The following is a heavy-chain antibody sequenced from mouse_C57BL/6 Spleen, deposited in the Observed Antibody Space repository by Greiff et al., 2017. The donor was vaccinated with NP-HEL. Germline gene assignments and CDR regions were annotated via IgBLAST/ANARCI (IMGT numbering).Heavy chain of an antibody. D-gene: IGHD1-1*01. Sequence: QVQLKESGAELVRPGASVKLSCKASGYTFTDYYINWVKQRPGQGLEWIARIYPGSGNTYYNEKFKGKATLTAEKSSSTAYMQLSSLTSEDSAVYFCARGVEGYYGSSFDCWGQGTTLTVSS. CDR3: ARGVEGYYGSSFDC. V-gene: IGHV1-76*01. CDR1: GYTFTDYY. J-gene: IGHJ2*01. CDR2: IYPGSGNT.